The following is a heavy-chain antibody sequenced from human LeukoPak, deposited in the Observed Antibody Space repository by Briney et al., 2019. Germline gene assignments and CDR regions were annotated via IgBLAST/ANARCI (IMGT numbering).Heavy chain of an antibody. CDR2: IKGDGSDK. Sequence: GGSLRLSCAASGFTFSSSWMTWVRQAPGKGLEWFANIKGDGSDKNYVDSVKGRFTISRDNAKNSLFLQMSSLRGEDTALYYCATEHWGPNSWGQGTLVTVSS. CDR3: ATEHWGPNS. V-gene: IGHV3-7*01. J-gene: IGHJ4*02. CDR1: GFTFSSSW. D-gene: IGHD3-16*01.